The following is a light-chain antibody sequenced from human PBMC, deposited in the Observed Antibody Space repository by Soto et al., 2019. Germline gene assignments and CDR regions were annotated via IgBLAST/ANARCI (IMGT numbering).Light chain of an antibody. CDR3: HQYDTSAGT. V-gene: IGKV3-20*01. J-gene: IGKJ1*01. CDR2: GAS. CDR1: QRVRSRY. Sequence: EIVLTQSPGTLSLSPGERATLSCRASQRVRSRYLAWYQQLPGRAPRLLIYGASNKATGILDRFSGSGSGTDFTLTVSRLEPADFAVYFCHQYDTSAGTVGQGTKVEIK.